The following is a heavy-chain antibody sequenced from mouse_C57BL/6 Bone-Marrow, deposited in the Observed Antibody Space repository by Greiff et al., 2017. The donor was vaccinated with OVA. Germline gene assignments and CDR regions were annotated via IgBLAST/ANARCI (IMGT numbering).Heavy chain of an antibody. CDR3: ARSEGADYGYDVIWFAY. J-gene: IGHJ3*01. Sequence: VQLQESGPELVKPGASVKISCKASGYAFSSSWMNWVKQRPGKGLEWIGRIYPGDGDTNYNGKFKGKATLTADKSSSTAYMQLSSLTSEDSAVYFCARSEGADYGYDVIWFAYWGQGTLVTVSA. CDR2: IYPGDGDT. V-gene: IGHV1-82*01. D-gene: IGHD2-2*01. CDR1: GYAFSSSW.